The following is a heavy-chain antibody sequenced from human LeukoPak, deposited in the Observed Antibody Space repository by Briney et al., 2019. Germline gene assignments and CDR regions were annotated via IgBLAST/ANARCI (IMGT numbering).Heavy chain of an antibody. CDR1: GYTFTGYY. D-gene: IGHD1-26*01. CDR2: TNPNSGGT. CDR3: ARALVGAARAFDI. Sequence: GASVKVSCKASGYTFTGYYMHWVRQAPGQGLEWMGWTNPNSGGTNYAQKFQGRVTMTRDTSISTAYMELSRLRSDDTAVYYCARALVGAARAFDIWGQGTMVTVSS. J-gene: IGHJ3*02. V-gene: IGHV1-2*02.